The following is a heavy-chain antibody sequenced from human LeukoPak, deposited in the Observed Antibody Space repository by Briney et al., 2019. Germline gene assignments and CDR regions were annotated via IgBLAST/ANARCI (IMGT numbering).Heavy chain of an antibody. D-gene: IGHD4-17*01. CDR2: IRSTAYGGTT. J-gene: IGHJ6*03. CDR1: GFTFDDHT. CDR3: TRVGAGDFRYYRYYMDV. V-gene: IGHV3-49*04. Sequence: GGSLRLSCTPSGFTFDDHTMSWVRQAPGKGLEWVGFIRSTAYGGTTEYAASVRGRFSISRDDSKDIAYLQMSSLKTEDTAVYFCTRVGAGDFRYYRYYMDVWGKGTTVTVSS.